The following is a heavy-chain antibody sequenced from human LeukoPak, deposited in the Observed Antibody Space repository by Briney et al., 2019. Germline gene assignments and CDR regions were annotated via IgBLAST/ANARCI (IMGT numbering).Heavy chain of an antibody. CDR3: ARAIGKSEGY. V-gene: IGHV3-53*01. Sequence: PGGSLRLSCAASGFSVSNYYMSWVRQAPGKGLEWVSVIYSGGNTYYTDSVKGRFTISGDNAKSSLYLQMDSLRAEDTAVYYCARAIGKSEGYWGQGTLVTVSS. D-gene: IGHD4-23*01. J-gene: IGHJ4*02. CDR1: GFSVSNYY. CDR2: IYSGGNT.